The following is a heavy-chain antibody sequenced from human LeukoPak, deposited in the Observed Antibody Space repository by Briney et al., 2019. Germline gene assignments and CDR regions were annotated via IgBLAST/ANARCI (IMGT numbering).Heavy chain of an antibody. CDR3: ARDGPHYSNYYYYGMDV. CDR2: ISSSSSTI. Sequence: PGGSLRLSCAASGFTFSSYSMNWVRQAPGKGLEGVSYISSSSSTIYYADSVKGRFTISRDNAKNSLYLQMNSLRDEDTAVYYCARDGPHYSNYYYYGMDVWGQGTTVTVSS. D-gene: IGHD4-11*01. CDR1: GFTFSSYS. V-gene: IGHV3-48*02. J-gene: IGHJ6*02.